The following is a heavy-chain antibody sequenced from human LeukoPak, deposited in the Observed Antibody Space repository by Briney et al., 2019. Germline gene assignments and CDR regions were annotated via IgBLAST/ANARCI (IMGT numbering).Heavy chain of an antibody. CDR2: IYYSGST. D-gene: IGHD5-12*01. J-gene: IGHJ4*02. CDR3: ARGGSFPGY. CDR1: VGSISSYY. Sequence: SETLSLTCAVSVGSISSYYWSWIRQPPGKGLEWSGYIYYSGSTNYNPSLKSRVTISVDPSKNQFSLKLSSVTAADTAVYYCARGGSFPGYWGQGTLVTVSS. V-gene: IGHV4-59*01.